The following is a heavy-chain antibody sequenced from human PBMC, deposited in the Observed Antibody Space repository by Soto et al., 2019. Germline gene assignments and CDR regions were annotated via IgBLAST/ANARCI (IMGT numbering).Heavy chain of an antibody. CDR2: ISYSGST. CDR1: GGSFSSSSYF. D-gene: IGHD2-2*01. V-gene: IGHV4-39*01. Sequence: PSETLSLTCTVSGGSFSSSSYFWAWIRQPPGKGLEWIGSISYSGSTYYNPSLKSRVTISVDTSKNQFSVKLSSVTAADTAVYYCASTGRFAAIELWWFDPWGRGTLVNVSS. CDR3: ASTGRFAAIELWWFDP. J-gene: IGHJ5*02.